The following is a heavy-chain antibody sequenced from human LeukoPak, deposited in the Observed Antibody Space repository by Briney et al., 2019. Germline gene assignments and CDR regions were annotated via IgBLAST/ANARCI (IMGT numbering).Heavy chain of an antibody. Sequence: ASVRVSCKASDYTFSDYSITWVRQAPRQGLEWTGWISPYNADTNYAQNFQGRVTMTTDRSTRTAYMELRNPRSDDTAVYYCARVTTVTRSPWSWGPKKIGQEVNWFDPWGQGTLITVS. CDR2: ISPYNADT. CDR1: DYTFSDYS. J-gene: IGHJ5*02. D-gene: IGHD4-17*01. CDR3: ARVTTVTRSPWSWGPKKIGQEVNWFDP. V-gene: IGHV1-18*01.